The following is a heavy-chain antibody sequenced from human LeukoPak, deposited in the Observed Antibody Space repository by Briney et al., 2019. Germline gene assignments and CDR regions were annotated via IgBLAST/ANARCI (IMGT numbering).Heavy chain of an antibody. CDR2: IGGGGRRT. D-gene: IGHD6-6*01. CDR3: AKDLSSSSHFDY. Sequence: GGSLRLSCAASGFTFDASAMNWFRQAPGKGLEWVSAIGGGGRRTYYADSVKGRFTISRDNSKNTLYLQMNSLRAEDTAVYYCAKDLSSSSHFDYWGQGTLVTVSS. V-gene: IGHV3-23*01. CDR1: GFTFDASA. J-gene: IGHJ4*02.